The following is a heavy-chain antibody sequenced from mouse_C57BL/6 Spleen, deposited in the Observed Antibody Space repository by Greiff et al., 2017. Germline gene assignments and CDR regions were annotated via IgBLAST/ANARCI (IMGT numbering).Heavy chain of an antibody. CDR1: GYTFTGYW. Sequence: QVQLQQSGAELMKPGASVKLSCKATGYTFTGYWIEWVKQRPGHGLEWIGELLPGSGSTNYNEKFKGKATFTAATSSNTAYMQLRSLTTEGSAIYYCARRRLRDAMDYWGQGTSVTVSS. D-gene: IGHD2-2*01. CDR2: LLPGSGST. J-gene: IGHJ4*01. CDR3: ARRRLRDAMDY. V-gene: IGHV1-9*01.